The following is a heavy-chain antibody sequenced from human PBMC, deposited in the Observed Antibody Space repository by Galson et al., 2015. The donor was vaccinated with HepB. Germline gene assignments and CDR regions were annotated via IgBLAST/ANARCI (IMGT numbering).Heavy chain of an antibody. CDR1: GGSISSSSYY. Sequence: ETLSLTCTVSGGSISSSSYYWGWIRQPPGKGLEWIGSIFYSGSTYYNPSLKSRVTISINTSKNQFSLKLSSVTAADTTVYYCARHWGLVGRFDPWGQGTLVTVSS. CDR2: IFYSGST. CDR3: ARHWGLVGRFDP. D-gene: IGHD2-2*01. V-gene: IGHV4-39*01. J-gene: IGHJ5*02.